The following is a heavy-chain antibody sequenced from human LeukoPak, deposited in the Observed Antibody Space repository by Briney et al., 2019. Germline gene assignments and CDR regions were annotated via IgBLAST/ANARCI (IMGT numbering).Heavy chain of an antibody. D-gene: IGHD5-18*01. V-gene: IGHV4-38-2*01. CDR2: ISHSGST. J-gene: IGHJ4*02. Sequence: SDTLSLTCAVSGYSISSGYYWGWIRQPPGKGLDWIGSISHSGSTYYNPSLRSRVTISIDTSKNQFSLRLNSVTATDTAVYYCARVGGYSYGNYYFNYWGQGTLVTVSS. CDR3: ARVGGYSYGNYYFNY. CDR1: GYSISSGYY.